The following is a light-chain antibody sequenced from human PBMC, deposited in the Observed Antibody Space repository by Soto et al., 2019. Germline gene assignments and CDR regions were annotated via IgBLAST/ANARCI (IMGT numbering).Light chain of an antibody. CDR1: KLGDKY. J-gene: IGLJ2*01. CDR3: QAWDSNSAL. V-gene: IGLV3-1*01. CDR2: QDD. Sequence: SYELTKPPSVSVSPGQTGTITCSGDKLGDKYVCWYQQKPGQSPMLVISQDDKRPSGIPARFSGSNSGNTATLTISGAQAMDEGLYFCQAWDSNSALFGGGTKLTVL.